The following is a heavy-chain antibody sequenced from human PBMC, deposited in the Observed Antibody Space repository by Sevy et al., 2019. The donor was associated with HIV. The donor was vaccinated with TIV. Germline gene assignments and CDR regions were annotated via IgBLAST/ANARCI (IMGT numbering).Heavy chain of an antibody. CDR3: ARGDYSDTNGHFVDAFDI. CDR1: GLTFSNYV. J-gene: IGHJ3*02. CDR2: ISGSSGTT. Sequence: GGSLRLSCAASGLTFSNYVMSWVRQAPGKGLEWLSVISGSSGTTYAAESVKGRFTISRDNPKNSLYLQMSSLRAEDTALYYCARGDYSDTNGHFVDAFDIWGQGTMVTVSS. D-gene: IGHD3-22*01. V-gene: IGHV3-23*01.